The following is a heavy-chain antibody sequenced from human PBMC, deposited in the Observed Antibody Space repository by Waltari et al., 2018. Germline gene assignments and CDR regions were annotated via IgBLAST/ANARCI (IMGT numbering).Heavy chain of an antibody. J-gene: IGHJ6*02. V-gene: IGHV3-74*01. CDR2: IGNDGRVT. CDR1: GFIISSYW. CDR3: GRSMYV. Sequence: EEQLVESGGNLVQPGGSLRLSCAASGFIISSYWMYWVRQAPGKGLVWVSRIGNDGRVTGDADSGKGRFTISRDNAKNTLYLQMNSLRPEDTAVYYCGRSMYVWGHGTTVTVSS.